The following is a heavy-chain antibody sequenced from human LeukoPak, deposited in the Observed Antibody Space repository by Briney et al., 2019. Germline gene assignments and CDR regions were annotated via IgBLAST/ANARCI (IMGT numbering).Heavy chain of an antibody. CDR3: ARVGGGSSGYHYYYYMDV. J-gene: IGHJ6*03. CDR1: GFTFDDYG. Sequence: GGSLRLSCAASGFTFDDYGMSWVRQAPGKGLEWVFGITRNVGSTGYADSVKGRFTISRDNAKNSLYLQMNSLRAEDTALYYCARVGGGSSGYHYYYYMDVWGKGTTVTVSS. CDR2: ITRNVGST. V-gene: IGHV3-20*04. D-gene: IGHD3-22*01.